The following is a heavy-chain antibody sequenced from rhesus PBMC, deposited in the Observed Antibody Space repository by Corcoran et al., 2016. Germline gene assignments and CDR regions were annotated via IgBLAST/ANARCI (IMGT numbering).Heavy chain of an antibody. CDR3: AREGLGWSPADY. J-gene: IGHJ4*01. D-gene: IGHD6S26*01. V-gene: IGHV4-80*01. CDR2: VSGYPAVA. Sequence: QVHLKESGPGLVKPSETLSLTCAVSGDSTSRNWWSWIRQSPGKGMEWIGEVSGYPAVANYTPSLTGRVTISQDASRNMLSLKLNSVSAAAAAVYYCAREGLGWSPADYWGQGILVTVSS. CDR1: GDSTSRNW.